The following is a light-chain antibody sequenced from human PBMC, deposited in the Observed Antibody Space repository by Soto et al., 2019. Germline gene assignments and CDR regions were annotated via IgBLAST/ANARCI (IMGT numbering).Light chain of an antibody. V-gene: IGKV3-11*01. CDR1: QSVRTY. CDR2: DAS. CDR3: QQRNSWPPIT. Sequence: EVVLTQSKVTLSLSPGERATLSCRASQSVRTYLAWYQVKPGQAPRLLIYDASSRASGVPARFSGSGSGTDFTLTISSLEPEDFALYYCQQRNSWPPITFGQGARLDIK. J-gene: IGKJ5*01.